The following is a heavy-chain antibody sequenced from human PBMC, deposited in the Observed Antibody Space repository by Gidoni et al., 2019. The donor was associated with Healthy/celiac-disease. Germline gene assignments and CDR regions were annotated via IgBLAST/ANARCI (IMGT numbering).Heavy chain of an antibody. D-gene: IGHD1-26*01. Sequence: LEWVSSISSSSSYIYYADSVKGRFTISRDNAKNSLYLQMNSLRAEDTAVYYCARDDEFTVGATGFDIWGQGTMVTVSS. CDR2: ISSSSSYI. CDR3: ARDDEFTVGATGFDI. J-gene: IGHJ3*02. V-gene: IGHV3-21*01.